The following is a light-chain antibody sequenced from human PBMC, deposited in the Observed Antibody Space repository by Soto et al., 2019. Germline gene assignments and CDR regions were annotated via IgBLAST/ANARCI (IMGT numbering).Light chain of an antibody. Sequence: ETVLTQSPGTLSLSPGERATLSCRASQSVGGSSLAWYQQKPGQPPRLLIYGTSSRATDIPNRFSGSGSGTDFTLTLSRLEPEDFAVYHCQQYGNPPWTFGQGTKLEIK. CDR2: GTS. J-gene: IGKJ2*01. CDR3: QQYGNPPWT. V-gene: IGKV3-20*01. CDR1: QSVGGSS.